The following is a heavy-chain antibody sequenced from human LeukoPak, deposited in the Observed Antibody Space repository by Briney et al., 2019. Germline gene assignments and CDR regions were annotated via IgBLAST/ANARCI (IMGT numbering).Heavy chain of an antibody. Sequence: WASVKVSCKVSGYTLTELSMHWVRQAPGKGLEWMGGFDPEDGETIYAQKFQGRVTMTEDTSTDTAYMELSSLRSEDTAVYYCATDSPTLDYDSAFDIWGQGTMVTVSS. D-gene: IGHD3-16*01. CDR2: FDPEDGET. CDR3: ATDSPTLDYDSAFDI. V-gene: IGHV1-24*01. J-gene: IGHJ3*02. CDR1: GYTLTELS.